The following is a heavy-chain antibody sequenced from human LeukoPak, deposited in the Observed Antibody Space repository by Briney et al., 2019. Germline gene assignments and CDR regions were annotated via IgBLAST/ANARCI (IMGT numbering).Heavy chain of an antibody. V-gene: IGHV1-2*02. J-gene: IGHJ3*02. CDR2: INPNSGGT. CDR1: GYTFTGYY. CDR3: ARDASIFGVVIMAMEAFDI. Sequence: GASVKVSCKASGYTFTGYYMHWVRQAPGQGLEWMGWINPNSGGTNYAQKFQGRVTMTRDTSISTAYMELSRLRSDDTAVYYCARDASIFGVVIMAMEAFDIWGQGTMVTVSS. D-gene: IGHD3-3*01.